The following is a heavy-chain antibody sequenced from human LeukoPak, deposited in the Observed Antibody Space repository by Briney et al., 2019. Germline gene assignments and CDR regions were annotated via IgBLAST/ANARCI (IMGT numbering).Heavy chain of an antibody. D-gene: IGHD6-19*01. V-gene: IGHV7-4-1*02. CDR2: INTNTGNP. J-gene: IGHJ4*02. CDR1: GYTFTNYA. CDR3: ARGIQSSGWYLYRGSLDY. Sequence: GASVKVSCKASGYTFTNYAMNWVRQAPGQGLEWMGWINTNTGNPTYAQGFTGRFVFSLDTSVSTAYLQISSLKAEDTAVYYCARGIQSSGWYLYRGSLDYWGQGTLVTVSS.